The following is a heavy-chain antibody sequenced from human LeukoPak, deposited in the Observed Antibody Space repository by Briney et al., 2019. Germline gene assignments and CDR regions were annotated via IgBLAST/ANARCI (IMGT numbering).Heavy chain of an antibody. CDR2: ISYDGSNE. Sequence: GGSLRLSCAASGFTFSSYAMHWVRQAPGKGLEWVAVISYDGSNEYYADSVKGRFTISRDNSKNTLYLQMNSLRAEDTAVYYCARDRLGSHDAFDIWGQGTMVTVSS. CDR3: ARDRLGSHDAFDI. D-gene: IGHD5/OR15-5a*01. J-gene: IGHJ3*02. V-gene: IGHV3-30*04. CDR1: GFTFSSYA.